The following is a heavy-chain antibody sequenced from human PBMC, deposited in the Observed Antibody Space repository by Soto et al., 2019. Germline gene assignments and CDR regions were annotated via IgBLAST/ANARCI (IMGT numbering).Heavy chain of an antibody. Sequence: QVQLVESGGGLVKPGGSLRLSCAASGFTFSDYYMSWIRQAPGKGLEWVSYISSSSSYTNYADSVKGRFTISRDNAKTSLYLQMNSLRAEDTAVYYCARAMDIVVVPAATTMGYWGQGTLVTVSS. D-gene: IGHD2-2*03. J-gene: IGHJ4*02. V-gene: IGHV3-11*05. CDR2: ISSSSSYT. CDR3: ARAMDIVVVPAATTMGY. CDR1: GFTFSDYY.